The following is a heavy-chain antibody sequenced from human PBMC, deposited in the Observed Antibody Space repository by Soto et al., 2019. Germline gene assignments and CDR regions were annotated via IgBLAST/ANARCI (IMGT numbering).Heavy chain of an antibody. V-gene: IGHV3-23*01. J-gene: IGHJ6*02. CDR3: AREYYYTMDV. CDR2: ITSGGGST. Sequence: PGGSLRLSCAASGFTFSSYAMSWVRQAPGKGLEWVSLITSGGGSTFYADSVKGRFTISRDNPKNTLYLRMNSLRAEDTAVYYCAREYYYTMDVWGQGT. CDR1: GFTFSSYA.